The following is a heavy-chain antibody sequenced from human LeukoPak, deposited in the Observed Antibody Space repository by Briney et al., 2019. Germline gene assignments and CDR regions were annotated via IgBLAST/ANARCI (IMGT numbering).Heavy chain of an antibody. J-gene: IGHJ4*02. Sequence: SQTLSLTCTVSGGSISSGSYYWSWIRQPAGKGLEWIGRIYTSGTTNYTPSLKSRVTIPVDTSKNQFSLKLSSVTAADTAVYYCAREGPFGGVTTDRVDYWGQGTLVTVSS. CDR3: AREGPFGGVTTDRVDY. CDR2: IYTSGTT. CDR1: GGSISSGSYY. V-gene: IGHV4-61*02. D-gene: IGHD3-16*01.